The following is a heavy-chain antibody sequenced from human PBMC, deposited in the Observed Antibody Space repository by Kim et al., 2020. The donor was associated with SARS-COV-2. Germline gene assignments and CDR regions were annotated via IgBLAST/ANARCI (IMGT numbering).Heavy chain of an antibody. D-gene: IGHD3-3*01. Sequence: ASVKVSCKASGYTFTGYYMHWVRQAPGQGLEWMGRINPNSGGTNYAQKFQGRVTMTRDTSISTAYMELSRLRSDDTAVYYCARATDYLIFGVAAVSNWFDPWGQGTLVTVSS. J-gene: IGHJ5*02. CDR2: INPNSGGT. CDR3: ARATDYLIFGVAAVSNWFDP. CDR1: GYTFTGYY. V-gene: IGHV1-2*06.